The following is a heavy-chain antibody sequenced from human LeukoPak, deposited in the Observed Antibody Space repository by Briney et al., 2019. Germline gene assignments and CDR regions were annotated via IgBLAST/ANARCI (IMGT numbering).Heavy chain of an antibody. V-gene: IGHV4-30-4*08. D-gene: IGHD3-3*01. Sequence: SETLSLTCTVSGGSISSGDYYWSWIRQPPGKGLEWIGYIYYSGSTYYNPSLKSRVTISVDTSKNQFSLKLSSVTAADTAVYYCARADRRDYDFWSGYYNPTFDYWGQGTLVTVPS. CDR3: ARADRRDYDFWSGYYNPTFDY. CDR1: GGSISSGDYY. J-gene: IGHJ4*02. CDR2: IYYSGST.